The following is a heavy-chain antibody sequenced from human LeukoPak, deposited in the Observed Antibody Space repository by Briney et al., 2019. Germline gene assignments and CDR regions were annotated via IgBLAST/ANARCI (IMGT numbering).Heavy chain of an antibody. V-gene: IGHV1-18*01. CDR2: ISAYNGNT. Sequence: ASVKDSCKASGYTFTNYGISWVRPDPRQGPEWLAWISAYNGNTNYEQKLQGRVTLTTDTSPSTAYMDLRSLRSNDTAAYYCARVEGYTSSWYYFDYWGQGTLGTVSS. J-gene: IGHJ4*02. CDR1: GYTFTNYG. CDR3: ARVEGYTSSWYYFDY. D-gene: IGHD6-13*01.